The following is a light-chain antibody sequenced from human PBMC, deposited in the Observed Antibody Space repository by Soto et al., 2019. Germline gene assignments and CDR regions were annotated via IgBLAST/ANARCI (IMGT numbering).Light chain of an antibody. V-gene: IGLV1-51*01. Sequence: QSVLTQPPSVSAAPGQSVTISCSGSASNVGTQFVSWYQQLLGAAPKLLIYDNDKRPSDIPDRFSGSKSDTSATLTITGLQTGDAADYYCGTWDSGLTVGVFGGGTKLTVL. CDR3: GTWDSGLTVGV. CDR1: ASNVGTQF. J-gene: IGLJ2*01. CDR2: DND.